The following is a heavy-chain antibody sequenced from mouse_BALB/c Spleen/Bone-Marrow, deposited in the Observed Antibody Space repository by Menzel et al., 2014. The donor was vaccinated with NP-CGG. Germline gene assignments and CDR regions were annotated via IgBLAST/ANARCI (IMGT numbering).Heavy chain of an antibody. J-gene: IGHJ4*01. Sequence: LQQSGAELVKPGASVKMSCKASGYTFTSYNMHWVKQTPGQGLEWIGAIYPGNGDTSYNQRFKGKATLTADKSSSTAYMQLSSLTSEDSAVYYCARSGSSGYYAMDYWGQGNSVTVSS. D-gene: IGHD3-1*01. V-gene: IGHV1-12*01. CDR1: GYTFTSYN. CDR3: ARSGSSGYYAMDY. CDR2: IYPGNGDT.